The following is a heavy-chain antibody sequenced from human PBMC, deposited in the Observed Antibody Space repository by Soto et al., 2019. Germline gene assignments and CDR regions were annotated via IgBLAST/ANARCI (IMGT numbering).Heavy chain of an antibody. CDR1: GFTFSSYS. J-gene: IGHJ6*02. V-gene: IGHV3-21*01. CDR3: AASYLGGSEPGDYYYGMDV. Sequence: GGSLRLSCAASGFTFSSYSMNWVRQAPGKGLEWVSSISSSSSYIYYADSVKGRFTISRDNAKNSLYLQMNSLRAEDTAVYYCAASYLGGSEPGDYYYGMDVWGQGTTVTVSS. CDR2: ISSSSSYI. D-gene: IGHD3-10*01.